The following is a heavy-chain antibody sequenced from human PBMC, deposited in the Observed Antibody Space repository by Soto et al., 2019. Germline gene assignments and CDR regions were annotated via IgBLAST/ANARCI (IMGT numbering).Heavy chain of an antibody. CDR1: GGSISSYY. CDR3: ARLTMVRGVIISYGMDV. CDR2: IYYSGST. D-gene: IGHD3-10*01. J-gene: IGHJ6*02. Sequence: SETLSLTCTVSGGSISSYYWSWIRQPPGKGLEWIGYIYYSGSTNYNPSLKSRVTISVDTSKNQFSLKLSSVTAADTAVYYCARLTMVRGVIISYGMDVWGQRTTVTVSS. V-gene: IGHV4-59*01.